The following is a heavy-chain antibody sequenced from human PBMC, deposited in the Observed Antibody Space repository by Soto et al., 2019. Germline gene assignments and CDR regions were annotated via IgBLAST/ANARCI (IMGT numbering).Heavy chain of an antibody. J-gene: IGHJ4*02. D-gene: IGHD2-2*01. V-gene: IGHV1-24*01. CDR3: ARGQYQLPRSPKLGGQRDNAGY. CDR1: GYTLTELS. Sequence: GASVKVSCKVSGYTLTELSMHWVRQAPGKGLEWMGGFDPEDGEANYAQKFQGRVTITEDKSTGTAYMELSSLRSEDTAVYYCARGQYQLPRSPKLGGQRDNAGYWGQGTLVTVSS. CDR2: FDPEDGEA.